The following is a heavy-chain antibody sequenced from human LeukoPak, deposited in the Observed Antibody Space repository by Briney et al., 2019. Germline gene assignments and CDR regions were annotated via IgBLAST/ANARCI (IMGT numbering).Heavy chain of an antibody. J-gene: IGHJ4*02. Sequence: GGSLRLSCAASGFTVSSNYMSWVRQAPGKGLEWVSVIYSGGSTYYADSVKGRFTISRDNSKNTLYLQMNSLRAEDTAVYYCAREAYGDWYYFAYWGQGTLVTVSS. D-gene: IGHD4-17*01. CDR2: IYSGGST. V-gene: IGHV3-66*01. CDR1: GFTVSSNY. CDR3: AREAYGDWYYFAY.